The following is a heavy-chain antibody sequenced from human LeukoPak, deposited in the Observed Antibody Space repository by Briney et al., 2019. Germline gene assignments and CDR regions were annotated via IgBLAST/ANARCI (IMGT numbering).Heavy chain of an antibody. J-gene: IGHJ4*02. CDR3: ARDRDSSGWHVADY. D-gene: IGHD6-19*01. CDR1: GYTFTGYY. CDR2: INPNNGNT. V-gene: IGHV1-18*04. Sequence: ASVKVSCKASGYTFTGYYMHWLRHAPGQGLEWMGWINPNNGNTNYAQKFQGRVTMTTDTPTSTAYMEMRSLRSDDTAVYYCARDRDSSGWHVADYWGQGTLVTVSS.